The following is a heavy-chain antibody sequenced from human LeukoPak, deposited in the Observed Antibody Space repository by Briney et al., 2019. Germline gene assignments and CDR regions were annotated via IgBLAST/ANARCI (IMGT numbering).Heavy chain of an antibody. J-gene: IGHJ4*02. D-gene: IGHD5-18*01. CDR1: GFTVSGNS. Sequence: PGGSLRLSCTVSGFTVSGNSMSWVRQAPGKGLVWVSRINSDGSSTSYADSVKGRFTISRDNAKNTLYLQMNSLRAEDTAVYYCVRGYTAMVRQSPFDYWGQGTLVTVSS. CDR2: INSDGSST. CDR3: VRGYTAMVRQSPFDY. V-gene: IGHV3-74*01.